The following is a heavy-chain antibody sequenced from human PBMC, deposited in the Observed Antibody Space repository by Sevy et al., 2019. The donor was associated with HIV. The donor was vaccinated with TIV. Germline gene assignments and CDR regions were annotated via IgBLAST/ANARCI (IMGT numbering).Heavy chain of an antibody. D-gene: IGHD6-19*01. CDR1: GFTFSSYA. Sequence: GGSLRLSCAASGFTFSSYAMSWVRQAPGKGLEWVSAISGSGGSTYYADSVKGRFTISRDNSKNTLYLQMNSLRAEDMAVYYCAKDKTSIAVAGTAYFDYWGQGTLVTVSS. J-gene: IGHJ4*02. CDR2: ISGSGGST. CDR3: AKDKTSIAVAGTAYFDY. V-gene: IGHV3-23*01.